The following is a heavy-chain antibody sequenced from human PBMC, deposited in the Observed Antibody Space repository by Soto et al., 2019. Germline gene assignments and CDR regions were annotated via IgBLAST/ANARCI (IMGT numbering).Heavy chain of an antibody. D-gene: IGHD6-6*01. CDR3: ARTSRFDC. CDR2: INHSGST. CDR1: CGSFSGYY. J-gene: IGHJ4*02. Sequence: QVQLQQWGAGLLKPSETLSLTCAVYCGSFSGYYWSWIRQPPGKGLEWIGEINHSGSTNYNPSLKSLVTTSVDTSKYQFSLQLSSVTAADTAVYYCARTSRFDCWGQGTLVTVSS. V-gene: IGHV4-34*01.